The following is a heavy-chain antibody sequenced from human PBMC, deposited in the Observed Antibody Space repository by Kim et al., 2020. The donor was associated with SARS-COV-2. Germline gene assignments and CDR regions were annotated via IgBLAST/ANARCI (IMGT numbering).Heavy chain of an antibody. J-gene: IGHJ4*02. Sequence: AQKFQGRVTITADKSTSTAYMELSSLRSEDTAVYYCARSLMTTVVTPLDYWGQGTLVTVSS. V-gene: IGHV1-69*02. D-gene: IGHD4-17*01. CDR3: ARSLMTTVVTPLDY.